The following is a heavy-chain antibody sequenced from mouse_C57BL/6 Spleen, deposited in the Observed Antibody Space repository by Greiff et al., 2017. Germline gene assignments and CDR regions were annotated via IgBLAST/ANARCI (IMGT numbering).Heavy chain of an antibody. V-gene: IGHV1-42*01. J-gene: IGHJ4*01. CDR2: INPSTGGT. Sequence: EVQGVESGPELVKPGASVKISCKASGYSFTGYYMNWVKQSPEKSLEWIGEINPSTGGTTYNQKFKAKATLTVDKSSSTAYMQLKSLTSEDSAVYYCARPFTTRGAMDYWGQGTSVTVSS. D-gene: IGHD1-1*01. CDR1: GYSFTGYY. CDR3: ARPFTTRGAMDY.